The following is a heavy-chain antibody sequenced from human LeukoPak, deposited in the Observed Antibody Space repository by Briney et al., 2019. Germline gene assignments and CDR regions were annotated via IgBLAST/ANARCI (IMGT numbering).Heavy chain of an antibody. J-gene: IGHJ3*02. Sequence: PGGSLRLSCAVSGITPSNYGMSWVRQAPGKGLEWVAGISDSGGRTKYADSVKGRFTISRDNSKNTLYLQMNSLRAEDTAVYYCAKDSILGAFDIWGQGTMVTVSS. D-gene: IGHD2/OR15-2a*01. V-gene: IGHV3-23*01. CDR3: AKDSILGAFDI. CDR2: ISDSGGRT. CDR1: GITPSNYG.